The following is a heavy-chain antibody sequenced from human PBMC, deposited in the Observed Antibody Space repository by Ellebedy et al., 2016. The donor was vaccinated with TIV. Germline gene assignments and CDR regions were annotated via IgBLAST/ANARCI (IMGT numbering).Heavy chain of an antibody. J-gene: IGHJ4*02. Sequence: SETLSLTCTVSGGSISSYYWSWIRQPPGKGLEWIGYIYYSGSTNYNPSLKSRVTISVDTSKNQFSLKLSSVTAADTAVYYCARSYYYDSSGYSLFGYWGQGTLVTVSS. CDR2: IYYSGST. D-gene: IGHD3-22*01. V-gene: IGHV4-59*01. CDR1: GGSISSYY. CDR3: ARSYYYDSSGYSLFGY.